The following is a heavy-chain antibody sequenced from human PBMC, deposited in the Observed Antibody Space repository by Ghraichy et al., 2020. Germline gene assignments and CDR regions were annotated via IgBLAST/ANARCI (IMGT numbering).Heavy chain of an antibody. CDR2: IWYDGNSK. Sequence: GGSLRLSCAASGFSFGSHGMHWVRQAPGKGLEWVALIWYDGNSKVYADSVKGRFTVSRDNSKNTLYLQMNSLRAEDTAVYYCARDRYCTGTTCYVTIDHWGQGTLVTVSS. V-gene: IGHV3-33*01. J-gene: IGHJ4*02. CDR1: GFSFGSHG. CDR3: ARDRYCTGTTCYVTIDH. D-gene: IGHD2-2*01.